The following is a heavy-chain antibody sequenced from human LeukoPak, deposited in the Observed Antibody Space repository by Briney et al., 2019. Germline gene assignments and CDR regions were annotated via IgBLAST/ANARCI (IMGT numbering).Heavy chain of an antibody. CDR3: ARDRGYLDYFDY. Sequence: SETLSLTCTVSGGSISSYYWSWIRQPPRKGREGIGYIYYSGSTNYNPSLKSRVTISVDTSKNQFSLKLSSVTAADTAVYYCARDRGYLDYFDYWGQGTLVTVSS. V-gene: IGHV4-59*01. D-gene: IGHD3-10*01. CDR1: GGSISSYY. CDR2: IYYSGST. J-gene: IGHJ4*02.